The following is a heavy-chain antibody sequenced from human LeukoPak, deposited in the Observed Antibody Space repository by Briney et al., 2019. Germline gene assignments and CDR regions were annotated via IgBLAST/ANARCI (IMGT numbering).Heavy chain of an antibody. V-gene: IGHV4-4*02. CDR2: IYHSGST. J-gene: IGHJ6*02. Sequence: SETLSLTCAVSGGSISSSNWWSWVRQPPGKGLEWIGEIYHSGSTNYNPSLKSRVTISVDKSKNQFSLKLSSVTAADTAVYYCARDLTYYYDSSGRPLYYYYGMDVWGQGTTVTVSS. D-gene: IGHD3-22*01. CDR1: GGSISSSNW. CDR3: ARDLTYYYDSSGRPLYYYYGMDV.